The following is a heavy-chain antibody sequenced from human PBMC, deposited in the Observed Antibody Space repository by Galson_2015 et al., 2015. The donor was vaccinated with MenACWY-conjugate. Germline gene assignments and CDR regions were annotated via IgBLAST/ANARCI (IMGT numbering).Heavy chain of an antibody. CDR3: ARSPYYYYMDV. J-gene: IGHJ6*03. CDR1: GFTFSSYW. CDR2: IKQDGSEK. Sequence: SLRLSCAASGFTFSSYWMSWVRQAPGKGLEWVANIKQDGSEKYYVDSVKDRFTISRDNAKNSLYLQMNSLRAEDTAVYYCARSPYYYYMDVWGKGTTVTVSS. V-gene: IGHV3-7*03.